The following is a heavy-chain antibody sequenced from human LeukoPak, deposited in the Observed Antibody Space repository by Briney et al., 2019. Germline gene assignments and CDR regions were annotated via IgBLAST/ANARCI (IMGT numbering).Heavy chain of an antibody. CDR2: IYSGGST. CDR1: GFTVSFNY. Sequence: GSLRLSCAASGFTVSFNYMSWVRQAPGKGLERISVIYSGGSTYYADSVKGRFTISRDDSKNTLYLQMNSLRAEDTAIYYCARAQWRTYSYYYMDVWGKGTTVTVSS. V-gene: IGHV3-53*01. D-gene: IGHD6-19*01. J-gene: IGHJ6*03. CDR3: ARAQWRTYSYYYMDV.